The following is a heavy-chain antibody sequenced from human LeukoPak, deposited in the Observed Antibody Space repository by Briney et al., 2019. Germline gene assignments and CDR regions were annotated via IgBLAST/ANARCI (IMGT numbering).Heavy chain of an antibody. J-gene: IGHJ4*02. D-gene: IGHD2-21*01. V-gene: IGHV3-30*04. CDR1: GFTFSSYA. Sequence: EGSLRLSCAASGFTFSSYAMHWVRQAPGKGLEWVAVISYDGSNKYYADSVKGRFTISRDNPKNTLYLQMNSLRAEDTAVYYCARFPTIVVGPGDYWGQGTLVTVSS. CDR3: ARFPTIVVGPGDY. CDR2: ISYDGSNK.